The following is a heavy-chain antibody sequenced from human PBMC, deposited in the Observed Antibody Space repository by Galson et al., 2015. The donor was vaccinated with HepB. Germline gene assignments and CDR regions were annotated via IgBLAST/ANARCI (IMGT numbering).Heavy chain of an antibody. V-gene: IGHV1-69*04. Sequence: SVKVSCKASGGTFSSYAISWVRQAPGQGLEWMGRIIPILGIANYAQKFQGRVTITADKSTSTAYMELSSLRSEDTAVYYCATTLHDYGDYGPSGYYYGMDVWGQGTTVTVSS. D-gene: IGHD4-17*01. CDR1: GGTFSSYA. CDR2: IIPILGIA. J-gene: IGHJ6*02. CDR3: ATTLHDYGDYGPSGYYYGMDV.